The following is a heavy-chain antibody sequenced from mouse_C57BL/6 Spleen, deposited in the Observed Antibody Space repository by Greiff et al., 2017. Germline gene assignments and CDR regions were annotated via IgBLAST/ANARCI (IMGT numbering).Heavy chain of an antibody. V-gene: IGHV1-82*01. CDR3: ARDSNCAY. CDR1: GYAFSSSW. J-gene: IGHJ3*01. Sequence: VKLMESGPELVKPGASVKISCKASGYAFSSSWMNWVKQRPGKGLEWIGRIYPGDGDTNYNGKFKGKATLTADKSSSTAYMQLSSLTSEDSAVYFCARDSNCAYWGQGTLVTVSA. D-gene: IGHD2-5*01. CDR2: IYPGDGDT.